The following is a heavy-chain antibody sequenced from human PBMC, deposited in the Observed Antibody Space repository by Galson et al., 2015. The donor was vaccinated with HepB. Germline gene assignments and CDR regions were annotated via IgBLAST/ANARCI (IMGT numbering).Heavy chain of an antibody. V-gene: IGHV3-23*01. CDR1: GFTFRSYA. D-gene: IGHD6-19*01. CDR3: VKAPVTEAGGRGDWFDA. Sequence: SLRLSCAASGFTFRSYAMSWVRQAPGKGLEWVSSIAGGIGGGVGGTYYADSVKGRFIISRDNSKNTLFLQMNSLRAEDTAVYYCVKAPVTEAGGRGDWFDAWGQGILAVVSS. CDR2: IGGGVGGT. J-gene: IGHJ5*02.